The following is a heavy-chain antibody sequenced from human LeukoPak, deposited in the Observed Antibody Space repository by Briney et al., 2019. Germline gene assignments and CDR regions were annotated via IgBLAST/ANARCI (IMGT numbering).Heavy chain of an antibody. J-gene: IGHJ4*02. V-gene: IGHV3-23*01. D-gene: IGHD4-23*01. CDR1: GFTFSSYA. CDR3: AKGGNGKYFDY. Sequence: GGSLRLSCAASGFTFSSYAMSWVRQAPGKGLEWVSGISNSGGSTYYADSVKGRFTISRDNSKNTLHLQMNSLRAEDTAVYYSAKGGNGKYFDYWGQGTLVTVSS. CDR2: ISNSGGST.